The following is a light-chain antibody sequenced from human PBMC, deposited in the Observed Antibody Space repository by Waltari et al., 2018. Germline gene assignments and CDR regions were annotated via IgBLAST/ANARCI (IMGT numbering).Light chain of an antibody. CDR1: QDIDNY. Sequence: DLQMTQSPSSLSASVGASVTITCQARQDIDNYLNWYQQKPGKAPTLLISDASKLETGVPSRFSASGSGTDFTFTISSLQPEDIATYYCQQYDNLPLTFGGGTRVEI. CDR3: QQYDNLPLT. J-gene: IGKJ4*01. V-gene: IGKV1-33*01. CDR2: DAS.